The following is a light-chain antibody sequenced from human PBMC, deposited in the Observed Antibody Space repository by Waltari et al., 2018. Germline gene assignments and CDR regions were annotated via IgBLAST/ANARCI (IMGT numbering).Light chain of an antibody. CDR3: QQYNSYSSTWT. CDR2: KAS. CDR1: QSISCW. V-gene: IGKV1-5*03. J-gene: IGKJ1*01. Sequence: DIQMTQSPSTLSASVGDRVTITCRASQSISCWLAWYQQKPGKAPKLLIYKASSLESGVPSRFSGSGSGTEFTLTISSLQPDDFATYYCQQYNSYSSTWTFGQGTKVEIK.